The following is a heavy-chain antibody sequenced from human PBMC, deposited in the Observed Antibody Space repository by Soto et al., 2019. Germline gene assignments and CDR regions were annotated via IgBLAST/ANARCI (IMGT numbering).Heavy chain of an antibody. CDR1: GFTFSSYG. D-gene: IGHD6-13*01. Sequence: GGSLRLSCAASGFTFSSYGMHWVRQAPGKGLEWVAVIWYDGSNKYYADSVKGRFTISRDNSKNTLYLQMNSLRAEDTAVYYCARNEGKYSSSWYWFDCWGQGTLVTVSS. J-gene: IGHJ4*02. CDR3: ARNEGKYSSSWYWFDC. V-gene: IGHV3-33*01. CDR2: IWYDGSNK.